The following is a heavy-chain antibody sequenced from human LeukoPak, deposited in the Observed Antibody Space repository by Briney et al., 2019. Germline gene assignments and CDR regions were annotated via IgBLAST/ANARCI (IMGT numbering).Heavy chain of an antibody. CDR3: ARAREHLDY. Sequence: PSETLSVTCTVSGGSISSYYWSWIRQPPGKGLEWIGYIYYSGSTNYNPSLKSRVTISVDTSKNQFSLKLSSVTAADTAVYYCARAREHLDYWGQGTLVTVSS. CDR1: GGSISSYY. D-gene: IGHD1-26*01. V-gene: IGHV4-59*01. J-gene: IGHJ4*02. CDR2: IYYSGST.